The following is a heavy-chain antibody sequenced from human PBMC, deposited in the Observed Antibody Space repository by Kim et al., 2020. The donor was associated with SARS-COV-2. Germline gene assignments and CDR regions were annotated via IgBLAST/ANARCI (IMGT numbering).Heavy chain of an antibody. Sequence: SETLSLTCTVSGGSISRSSYYWGWIRQPPGKGLEWIGSTYDSGSTYYNPSLKSRVTISVDTSKNQFSLKLNSVTAADTAVYYCARSYGSSGEGDYWGQGTLVTVSS. CDR1: GGSISRSSYY. V-gene: IGHV4-39*01. CDR3: ARSYGSSGEGDY. CDR2: TYDSGST. D-gene: IGHD5-18*01. J-gene: IGHJ4*02.